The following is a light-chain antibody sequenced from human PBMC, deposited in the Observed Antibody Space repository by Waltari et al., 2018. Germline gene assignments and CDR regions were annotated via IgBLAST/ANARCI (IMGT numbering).Light chain of an antibody. V-gene: IGKV3-11*01. J-gene: IGKJ2*01. Sequence: EIVLTQSPATLSLSPGERATLSCRASQSVSTYLTWYQQKPGQAPRLLIYAASRRATGTPARFSGSGSGTDFTLTISSLGPEDFAVYYCQQRGNWPSGYTFGQGTKLEIK. CDR1: QSVSTY. CDR2: AAS. CDR3: QQRGNWPSGYT.